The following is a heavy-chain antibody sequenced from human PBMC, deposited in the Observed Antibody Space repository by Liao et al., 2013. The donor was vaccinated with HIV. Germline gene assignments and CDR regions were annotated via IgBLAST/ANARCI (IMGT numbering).Heavy chain of an antibody. CDR2: IYYNGGT. V-gene: IGHV4-59*01. CDR1: HGSISSYY. J-gene: IGHJ6*03. CDR3: AGSGNYYSPYFFYMDV. D-gene: IGHD1-26*01. Sequence: QVQLQESGSGLVKPSETLSLTCTVSHGSISSYYWSWIRQPPGKGLEWIGYIYYNGGTDYNPSLKSRVILSVDTSKNQFSLRLSSVTAADTAVYYCAGSGNYYSPYFFYMDVWAKDHGHRLL.